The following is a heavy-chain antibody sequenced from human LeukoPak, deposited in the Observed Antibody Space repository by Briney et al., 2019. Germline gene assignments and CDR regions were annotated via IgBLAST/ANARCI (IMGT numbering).Heavy chain of an antibody. CDR3: ARARQWLVRSWFDP. CDR2: ISTYNGNT. CDR1: GYTFTSYG. D-gene: IGHD6-19*01. Sequence: ASVKVSCKASGYTFTSYGISWVRQAPGQGLEWMGWISTYNGNTNYAQKLQGRVTMTTDTSTSTAYMELRSLRSGDTAVYYCARARQWLVRSWFDPWGQGTLVTVSS. J-gene: IGHJ5*02. V-gene: IGHV1-18*01.